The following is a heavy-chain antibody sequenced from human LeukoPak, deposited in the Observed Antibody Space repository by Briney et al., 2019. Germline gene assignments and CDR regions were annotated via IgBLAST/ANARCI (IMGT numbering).Heavy chain of an antibody. D-gene: IGHD3-10*01. CDR3: ARVPRITMVRGVTNYYYYYGMDV. CDR1: GGSFSGYY. V-gene: IGHV4-34*01. J-gene: IGHJ6*04. Sequence: SETLSLTCAVYGGSFSGYYWSWIRQPPGKGLEWIGEINRSGSTNYNPSLKSRVTISVDTSKNQFSLKLSSVTAADTAVYYCARVPRITMVRGVTNYYYYYGMDVWGKGTTVTVSS. CDR2: INRSGST.